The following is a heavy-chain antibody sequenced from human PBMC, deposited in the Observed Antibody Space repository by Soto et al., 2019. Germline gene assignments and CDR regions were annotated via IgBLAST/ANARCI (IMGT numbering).Heavy chain of an antibody. Sequence: EVQLLESGGGLVQPGGSLRLSCAAPGFTFSNYGMSWVRQAPGKGLEWVSAIFGSGDVTYYAGSVKGRFTISRDNSKSTLHLQMNSLRAEDTALYYCAKGLGEFASAPDFWGQGTLVTVSS. CDR2: IFGSGDVT. CDR3: AKGLGEFASAPDF. V-gene: IGHV3-23*01. CDR1: GFTFSNYG. D-gene: IGHD3-10*01. J-gene: IGHJ4*02.